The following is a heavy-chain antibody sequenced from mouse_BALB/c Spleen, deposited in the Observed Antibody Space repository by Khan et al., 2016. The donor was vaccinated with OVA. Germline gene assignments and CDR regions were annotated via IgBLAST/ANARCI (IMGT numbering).Heavy chain of an antibody. Sequence: EVQLQESGPSLVKPSQTLSLTCSVTGDSITSGYWSWIRKFPGNNLEYMGYMIYSGNTYYNTPLQSRISITRHTSKNQYYLQVNSVTTEDTATYYCARTTYRYDFAYWGQGTLVTVSA. CDR1: GDSITSGY. CDR2: MIYSGNT. D-gene: IGHD2-14*01. V-gene: IGHV3-8*02. CDR3: ARTTYRYDFAY. J-gene: IGHJ3*01.